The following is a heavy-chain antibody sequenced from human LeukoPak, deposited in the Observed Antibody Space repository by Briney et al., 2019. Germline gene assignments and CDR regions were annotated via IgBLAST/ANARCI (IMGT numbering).Heavy chain of an antibody. D-gene: IGHD4-17*01. J-gene: IGHJ4*02. V-gene: IGHV3-23*01. CDR1: GFTFSSYA. CDR3: ARAPNGDYYFDY. Sequence: GGSLRLSCAASGFTFSSYAMSWVRQAPGKGLAWVSTISGGSGSTYCADSVKGRFTISRDNSKNTLYLQMNSLRAEDTAVYYCARAPNGDYYFDYWGREPWSPSPQ. CDR2: ISGGSGST.